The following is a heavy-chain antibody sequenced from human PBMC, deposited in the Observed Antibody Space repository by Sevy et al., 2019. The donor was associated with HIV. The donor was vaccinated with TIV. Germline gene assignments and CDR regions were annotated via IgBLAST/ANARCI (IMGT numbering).Heavy chain of an antibody. Sequence: SETLSLTCTVSGGSISSGAYSWNWIRQPPGKGLEWIGYIFHTGSTYYNPSHKSRVSVSVDRSKNQFSLKMTSVTAADTAVYYCVRDGGTVTTPGYFDYWGQGTLVIVSS. CDR1: GGSISSGAYS. CDR3: VRDGGTVTTPGYFDY. V-gene: IGHV4-30-2*01. D-gene: IGHD4-17*01. J-gene: IGHJ4*02. CDR2: IFHTGST.